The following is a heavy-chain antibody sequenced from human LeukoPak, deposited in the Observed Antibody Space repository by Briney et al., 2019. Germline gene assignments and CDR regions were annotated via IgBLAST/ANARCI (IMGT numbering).Heavy chain of an antibody. J-gene: IGHJ4*02. Sequence: PGRSLRLSCAASGFTFSSYAMHWVRQAPGKGLEWVAVISYGGSNKYYADSVKGRFTISRDNDNNSMYLQINSLRAEDTAVYYCARYHGGYFAYWGQGTLVTVSS. CDR2: ISYGGSNK. D-gene: IGHD2-15*01. CDR3: ARYHGGYFAY. CDR1: GFTFSSYA. V-gene: IGHV3-30-3*01.